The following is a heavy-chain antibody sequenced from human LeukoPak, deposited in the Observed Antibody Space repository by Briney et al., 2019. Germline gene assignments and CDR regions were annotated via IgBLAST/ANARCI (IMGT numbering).Heavy chain of an antibody. D-gene: IGHD5-12*01. CDR1: GYSISSGYY. CDR2: IYHSGST. J-gene: IGHJ3*02. CDR3: ARRYSGYDDAFDI. Sequence: SETLSLTCTVSGYSISSGYYWSWIRQPPGKGLEWIGYIYHSGSTYYNPSLKSRVTISVDRSKNQFSLKLSSVTAADTAVYYCARRYSGYDDAFDIWGQGTMVTVSS. V-gene: IGHV4-38-2*02.